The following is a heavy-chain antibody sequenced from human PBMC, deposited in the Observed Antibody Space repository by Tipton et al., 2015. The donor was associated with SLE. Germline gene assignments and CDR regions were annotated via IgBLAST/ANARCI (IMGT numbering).Heavy chain of an antibody. D-gene: IGHD3-3*01. Sequence: SGFTFSSYWMHWVRQAPGKGPVWVSGIKSDGSITKYADSVKGRFTISRDNAKNTLYLQMNSLRAEDTAVYYCARDRGRDYEFWGGYLNYGLDVWGQGTTVTVSS. J-gene: IGHJ6*02. CDR2: IKSDGSIT. V-gene: IGHV3-74*03. CDR1: GFTFSSYW. CDR3: ARDRGRDYEFWGGYLNYGLDV.